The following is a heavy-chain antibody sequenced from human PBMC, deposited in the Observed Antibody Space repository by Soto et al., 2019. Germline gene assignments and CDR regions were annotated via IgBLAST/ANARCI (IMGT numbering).Heavy chain of an antibody. V-gene: IGHV3-43*01. CDR3: AGDRPDTAMVTFPTFGY. CDR2: ISWDGGST. D-gene: IGHD5-18*01. J-gene: IGHJ4*02. Sequence: PGGSLRLSCAASGFTFDDYTMHWVRQAPGKGLEWVSLISWDGGSTYYADSVKGRFTISRDNSKNTLYLQMNSLRAEDTAVYYCAGDRPDTAMVTFPTFGYWGQGTLVTVGS. CDR1: GFTFDDYT.